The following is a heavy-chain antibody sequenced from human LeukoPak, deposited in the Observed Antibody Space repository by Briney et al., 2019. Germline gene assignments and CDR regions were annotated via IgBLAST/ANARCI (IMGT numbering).Heavy chain of an antibody. CDR3: ASNLSGSYYNWFDP. CDR1: GGSFSSGSYY. D-gene: IGHD1-26*01. J-gene: IGHJ5*02. V-gene: IGHV4-61*01. Sequence: SETLSLTCTVSGGSFSSGSYYWSWIRQPPGKGLEWIGYIYYSGSTNYNPSLKSRVTISVDTSKNQFSLKLSSVTAAHTAVYYCASNLSGSYYNWFDPWGQGTLVTVSS. CDR2: IYYSGST.